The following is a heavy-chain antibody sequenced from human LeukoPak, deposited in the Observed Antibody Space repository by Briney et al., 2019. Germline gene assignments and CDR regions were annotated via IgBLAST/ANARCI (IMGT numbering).Heavy chain of an antibody. CDR3: ARDRYYYDSSGVDAFDI. V-gene: IGHV4-59*01. CDR1: GGSISSYY. D-gene: IGHD3-22*01. Sequence: SETLSLTCTVSGGSISSYYWSWIRQPPGKGLEWIGYIYYSGSTNYNPSLKSRVTISVDTSKNQFSLKLSSVTAADTAVYYCARDRYYYDSSGVDAFDIWGQGTMVTVSS. J-gene: IGHJ3*02. CDR2: IYYSGST.